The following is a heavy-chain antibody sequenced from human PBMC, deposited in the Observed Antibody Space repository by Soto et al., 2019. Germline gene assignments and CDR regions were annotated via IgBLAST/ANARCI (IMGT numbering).Heavy chain of an antibody. J-gene: IGHJ4*02. CDR2: ISGSGGST. D-gene: IGHD6-13*01. Sequence: GGSLRLSCAASGFTFSSYAMSWVRQAPGKGLVWVSAISGSGGSTYYADSVKGRFTISRDNSKNTLYLQMNSLRAEDTAVYYCAKVVEYSSSSWEEMYYFDYWGQGTLVTVSS. CDR1: GFTFSSYA. V-gene: IGHV3-23*01. CDR3: AKVVEYSSSSWEEMYYFDY.